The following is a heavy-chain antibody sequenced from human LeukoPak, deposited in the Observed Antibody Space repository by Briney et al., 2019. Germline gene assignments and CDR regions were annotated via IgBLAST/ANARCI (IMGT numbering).Heavy chain of an antibody. CDR3: ARHLESGSGSYYHWFDP. CDR1: GGTFSSYA. J-gene: IGHJ5*02. CDR2: IIPIFGTA. V-gene: IGHV1-69*06. D-gene: IGHD3-10*01. Sequence: SVKVSCKASGGTFSSYAISWVRQAPGQGLEWMGRIIPIFGTANYAQKFQGRVTITADRSTATAYMELSSLRSEDTAVYYCARHLESGSGSYYHWFDPWGQGTLVTVSS.